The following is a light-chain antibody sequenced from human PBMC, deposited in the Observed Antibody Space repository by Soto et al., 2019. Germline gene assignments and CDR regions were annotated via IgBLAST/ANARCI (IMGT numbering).Light chain of an antibody. CDR3: VLYMNSGTL. V-gene: IGLV8-61*01. J-gene: IGLJ3*02. Sequence: QTVVTQEPSLSVSPGGTVTLTCDLSSGSVSTSYYPSWYQQTPGQAPRTLIYSTNTRSSGVPDRFSGSILGNKAALTITGAQADDESDYYCVLYMNSGTLFGGGTKVTVL. CDR1: SGSVSTSYY. CDR2: STN.